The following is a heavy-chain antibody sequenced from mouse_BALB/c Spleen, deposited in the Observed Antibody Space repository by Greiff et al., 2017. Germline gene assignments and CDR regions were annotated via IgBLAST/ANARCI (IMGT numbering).Heavy chain of an antibody. V-gene: IGHV2-9*02. D-gene: IGHD2-2*01. CDR1: GFSLTSYG. CDR3: ARVANYGYDGGYAMDY. CDR2: IWAGGST. J-gene: IGHJ4*01. Sequence: QVQLQQSGPGLVAPSQSLSITCTVSGFSLTSYGVHWVRQPPGKGLEWLGVIWAGGSTNYNSALMSRLSISKDNSKSQVFLKMNSLQTDDTAMYYCARVANYGYDGGYAMDYWGQGTSVTVSS.